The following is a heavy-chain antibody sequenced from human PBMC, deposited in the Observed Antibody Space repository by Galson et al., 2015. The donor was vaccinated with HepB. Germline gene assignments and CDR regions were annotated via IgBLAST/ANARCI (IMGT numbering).Heavy chain of an antibody. D-gene: IGHD2-15*01. CDR3: ARLYCSGASCYHFDF. CDR1: GGSISYYN. CDR2: IYSNISGST. Sequence: ETLSLTCTVSGGSISYYNWSWVRQPAGKGLEWIGHIYSNISGSTIYNPPLRSRVTMSEDTSKNQFSLKLNSVTAADTAVYYCARLYCSGASCYHFDFWGQGTLVTVSS. V-gene: IGHV4-4*07. J-gene: IGHJ4*02.